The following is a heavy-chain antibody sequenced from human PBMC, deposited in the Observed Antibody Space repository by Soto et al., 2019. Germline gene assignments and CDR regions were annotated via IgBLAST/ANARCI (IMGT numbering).Heavy chain of an antibody. D-gene: IGHD2-15*01. Sequence: SETLSLTCAVSGGSIRTSSWWSWVRQPPKKGMEWIGEIYHSGSTNYNPSLKSRVTISVDKSKNQFSLKLTAVTAADTAVYSLVRGRVLLYFHFRGPGTL. CDR3: VRGRVLLYFHF. CDR2: IYHSGST. J-gene: IGHJ4*02. CDR1: GGSIRTSSW. V-gene: IGHV4-4*02.